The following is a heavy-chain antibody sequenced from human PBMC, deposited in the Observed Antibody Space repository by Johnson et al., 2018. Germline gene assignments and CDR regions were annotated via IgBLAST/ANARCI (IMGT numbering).Heavy chain of an antibody. Sequence: QVQLQESGPGLVKPSETLSLTCTVSGGSISSYYWSWIRQPPGKGLEWIGYIYYSGGTNYNPSLKSRVTISVDSSKNQFSLRLRSVTAADPAVYYCAGDLPYSSSLHAFDIWCQGTMVTVSS. CDR1: GGSISSYY. J-gene: IGHJ3*02. V-gene: IGHV4-59*01. CDR3: AGDLPYSSSLHAFDI. D-gene: IGHD6-6*01. CDR2: IYYSGGT.